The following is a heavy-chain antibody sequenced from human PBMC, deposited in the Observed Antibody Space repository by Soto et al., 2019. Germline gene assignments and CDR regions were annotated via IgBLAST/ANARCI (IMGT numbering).Heavy chain of an antibody. Sequence: QVQLVQSGAEVKKPGSSVKVSCKASGGTFSSYAISWVRQAPGQGLEWMGGIIPIFGTANYAQKFQGRVTXTXXXSXXTAYKELSSLRSEDTAVYYCATQGLPNSYYYGMDVWAQGTTVTVSS. CDR1: GGTFSSYA. CDR2: IIPIFGTA. CDR3: ATQGLPNSYYYGMDV. D-gene: IGHD5-18*01. V-gene: IGHV1-69*05. J-gene: IGHJ6*02.